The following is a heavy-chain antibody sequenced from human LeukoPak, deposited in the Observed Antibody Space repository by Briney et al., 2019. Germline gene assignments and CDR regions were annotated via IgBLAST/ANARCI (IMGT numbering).Heavy chain of an antibody. CDR2: IYYSGRT. CDR1: GGSISSYS. CDR3: ARSGYLTTFDY. J-gene: IGHJ4*02. V-gene: IGHV4-59*08. D-gene: IGHD3-3*01. Sequence: SETLSLTCTVSGGSISSYSWCWIRQPPGKGGGWIGYIYYSGRTNYNPSLKSRVTISVDTSKNQFSQKLSSVTAADTAVCYCARSGYLTTFDYWGQGTLVTVSS.